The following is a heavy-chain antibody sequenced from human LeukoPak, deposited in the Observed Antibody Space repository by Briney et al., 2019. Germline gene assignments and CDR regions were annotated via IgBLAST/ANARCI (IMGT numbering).Heavy chain of an antibody. J-gene: IGHJ6*03. CDR2: INHSGST. V-gene: IGHV4-34*01. D-gene: IGHD2-2*02. CDR3: ARVVLYYYYYYMDV. CDR1: GGSFSGYY. Sequence: PSETLSLTCAVYGGSFSGYYWSWIRQPPGKGLEWIGEINHSGSTNYNPSLKSRVTISVDTSKNQFSLKLSSVTAADTAVYYCARVVLYYYYYYMDVWGKGTTVTVSS.